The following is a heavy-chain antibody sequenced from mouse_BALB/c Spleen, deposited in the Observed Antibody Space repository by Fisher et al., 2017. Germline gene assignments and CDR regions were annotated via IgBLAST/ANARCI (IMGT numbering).Heavy chain of an antibody. Sequence: KFKGKATLTVDKPSSTAYMQLSSLTSEDSAVYYCARGTSGYFDVWGTGTTVTVS. V-gene: IGHV1-72*01. J-gene: IGHJ1*03. CDR3: ARGTSGYFDV. D-gene: IGHD3-3*01.